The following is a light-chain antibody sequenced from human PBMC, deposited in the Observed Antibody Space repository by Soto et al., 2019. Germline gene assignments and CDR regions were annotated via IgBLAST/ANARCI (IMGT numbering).Light chain of an antibody. V-gene: IGKV3D-15*01. CDR3: QQYNNWPPTT. CDR1: QSVSNK. J-gene: IGKJ5*01. Sequence: EIVMTQSPATLSGSPGERATLSCRASQSVSNKLAWYQQKPGQAPRLLIYLASTRATGIPARFSGSGSGTEFTLTISSLQSEDFAVYYCQQYNNWPPTTFGQGTRLEI. CDR2: LAS.